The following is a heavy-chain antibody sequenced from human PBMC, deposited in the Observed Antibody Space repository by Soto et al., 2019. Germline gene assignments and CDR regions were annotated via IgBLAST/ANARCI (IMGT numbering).Heavy chain of an antibody. CDR1: GFTLSISA. J-gene: IGHJ3*01. CDR2: ISDSGDRT. CDR3: AKDRGIIVKAGDAFDV. D-gene: IGHD3-16*02. V-gene: IGHV3-23*01. Sequence: GGSLRLSCASSGFTLSISAVNWVRQAPGKGLEWVSYISDSGDRTYYADSVKGRFTISRDRSKNTVSLQMDSLRAEDTAVYYCAKDRGIIVKAGDAFDVWGQGTKVTVSS.